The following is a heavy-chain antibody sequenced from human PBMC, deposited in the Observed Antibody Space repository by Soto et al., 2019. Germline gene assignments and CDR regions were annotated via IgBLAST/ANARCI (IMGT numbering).Heavy chain of an antibody. V-gene: IGHV4-34*01. J-gene: IGHJ6*02. D-gene: IGHD5-18*01. CDR2: INHSGST. CDR1: GGSFSGYY. CDR3: ARSGYSYGCMDV. Sequence: SETLSLTCAVYGGSFSGYYWSWIRQPPGKGLEWIGEINHSGSTNYNPSLKSRVTISVDTSKNQFSLKLSSVTAADTAVYYCARSGYSYGCMDVWGQGTTVTVSS.